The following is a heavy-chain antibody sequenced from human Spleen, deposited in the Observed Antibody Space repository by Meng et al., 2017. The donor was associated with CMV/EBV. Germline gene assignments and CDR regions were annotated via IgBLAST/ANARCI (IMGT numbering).Heavy chain of an antibody. J-gene: IGHJ4*02. V-gene: IGHV3-23*03. CDR2: SYSGGSST. D-gene: IGHD2-2*01. CDR3: AKVGYCSSTSCSLPFDY. CDR1: GFTFSSYA. Sequence: GESLKISCAASGFTFSSYAMSWVRQGPGKGLEWVSVSYSGGSSTYYADSVKGRFTISRDNSKNTLYLQMNSLRAEDTAVYYCAKVGYCSSTSCSLPFDYWGQGTLVTVS.